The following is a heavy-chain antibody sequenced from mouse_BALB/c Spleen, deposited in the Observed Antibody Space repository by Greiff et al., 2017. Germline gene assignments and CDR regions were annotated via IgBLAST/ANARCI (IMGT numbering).Heavy chain of an antibody. CDR2: ISSGGST. V-gene: IGHV5-6-5*01. CDR1: GFTFSSYA. Sequence: EVKVVESGGGLVKPGGSLKLSCAASGFTFSSYAMSWVRQTPEKRLEWVASISSGGSTYYPDSVKGRFTISRDNARNILYLQMSSLRSEDTAMYYCARGSTMITTGNPWFAYWGQGTLVTVSA. J-gene: IGHJ3*01. D-gene: IGHD2-4*01. CDR3: ARGSTMITTGNPWFAY.